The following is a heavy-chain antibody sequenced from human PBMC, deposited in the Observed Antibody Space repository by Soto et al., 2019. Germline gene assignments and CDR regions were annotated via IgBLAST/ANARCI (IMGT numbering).Heavy chain of an antibody. CDR3: ARRWGTCFGF. D-gene: IGHD7-27*01. CDR1: GGSISSYY. CDR2: IYYSGLT. V-gene: IGHV4-59*01. J-gene: IGHJ4*02. Sequence: QVQLQESGPGLVKPSETLSLTCTVSGGSISSYYWSWIRQPPGKGLEWIGYIYYSGLTNYNPSLKSRVTTSVDTSKNQSSLQRSSVTAADTAVYYCARRWGTCFGFWCQGTLVTVSS.